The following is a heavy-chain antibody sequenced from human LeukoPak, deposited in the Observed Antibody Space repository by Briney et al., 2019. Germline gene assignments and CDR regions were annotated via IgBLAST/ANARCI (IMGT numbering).Heavy chain of an antibody. CDR1: GFTFSSYA. CDR2: ISGSGVT. V-gene: IGHV3-23*01. D-gene: IGHD6-6*01. J-gene: IGHJ4*02. Sequence: PGGSLRLSCAASGFTFSSYAMSWVRQAPGKGLEWVSGISGSGVTDYADSVKGRFTISRDNSKNTLYLQMNSLRAEDTAVYYCARARGPFRSSGYYFDYWGQGTLVTVSS. CDR3: ARARGPFRSSGYYFDY.